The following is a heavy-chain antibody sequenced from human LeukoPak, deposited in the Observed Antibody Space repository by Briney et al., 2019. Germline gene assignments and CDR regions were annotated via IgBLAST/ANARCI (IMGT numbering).Heavy chain of an antibody. CDR1: GFTFDDYA. CDR2: ISWNSGSI. D-gene: IGHD3-9*01. CDR3: AKGYLTGYLLGIDY. J-gene: IGHJ4*02. V-gene: IGHV3-9*01. Sequence: GRSLRLSCAASGFTFDDYAMHWVRQAPGKGLEWVSGISWNSGSIGYADSVKGRFTISRDNAKNSLYLQMNSLRAEDTALYHCAKGYLTGYLLGIDYWGQGTLVTVSS.